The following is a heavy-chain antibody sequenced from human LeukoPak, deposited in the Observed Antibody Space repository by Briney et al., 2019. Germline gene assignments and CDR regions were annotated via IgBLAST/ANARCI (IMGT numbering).Heavy chain of an antibody. V-gene: IGHV3-30*02. CDR3: AKGRPDAYFDS. J-gene: IGHJ4*02. Sequence: DSVKGRFTISRDNSRHTLYLQMNSLRAEDTAVYYCAKGRPDAYFDSWGQGTLVTVSS.